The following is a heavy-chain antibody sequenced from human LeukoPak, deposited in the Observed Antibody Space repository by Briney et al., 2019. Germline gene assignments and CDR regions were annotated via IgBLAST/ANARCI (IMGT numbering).Heavy chain of an antibody. CDR2: ISSNSNYI. CDR3: ARDTTIAVGID. Sequence: GGSLRLSCAASGFTFSYYTIDWVRQAPGRGLEWVSSISSNSNYIYYADSVKGRFTISRDNAKNSLFLQMNSLRAEDTAVYYCARDTTIAVGIDWGQGTLVTVSS. D-gene: IGHD6-19*01. CDR1: GFTFSYYT. J-gene: IGHJ4*02. V-gene: IGHV3-21*01.